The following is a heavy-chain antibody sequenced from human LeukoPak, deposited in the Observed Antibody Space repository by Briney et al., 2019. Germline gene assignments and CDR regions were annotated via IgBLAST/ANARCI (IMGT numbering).Heavy chain of an antibody. CDR3: ARGAEGYYDSSDY. Sequence: PGRSLRLSCAASGFTFSGYAMHWVRQAPGKGLEWVAVISYDGSNKYYADSVKGRFTISRDNSKNTLYLQMNSLRAEDTAVYYCARGAEGYYDSSDYWGQGTLVTVSS. J-gene: IGHJ4*02. D-gene: IGHD3-22*01. CDR2: ISYDGSNK. CDR1: GFTFSGYA. V-gene: IGHV3-30-3*01.